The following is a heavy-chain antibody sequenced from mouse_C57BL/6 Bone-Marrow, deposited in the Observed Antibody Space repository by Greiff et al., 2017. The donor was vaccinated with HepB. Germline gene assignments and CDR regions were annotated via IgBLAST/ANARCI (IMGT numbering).Heavy chain of an antibody. CDR3: ASEYFDV. Sequence: QVQLQQPGAELVMPGASVKLSCKASGYTFTGYCMHWVKQRPGQGLEWIGEIDPADSYTNYNQKFKGKSTLTVDKSSSTAYMQLSSLTSEDSAVYYCASEYFDVWGTGTTVTVSS. J-gene: IGHJ1*03. CDR1: GYTFTGYC. CDR2: IDPADSYT. V-gene: IGHV1-69*01.